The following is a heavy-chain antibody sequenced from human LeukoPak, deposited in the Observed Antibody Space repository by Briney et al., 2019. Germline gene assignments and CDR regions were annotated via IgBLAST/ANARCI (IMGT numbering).Heavy chain of an antibody. Sequence: SGGSLRLSCAASGFTFSSYWITWVRQAPGKRLEWVANINQDGSEKCYVDSVKGRFTISRDNAKNSLSLQMNSLRVEDTAVYYCARGVVVAPRSAFDIWGQGTTVTVSS. CDR3: ARGVVVAPRSAFDI. V-gene: IGHV3-7*01. CDR1: GFTFSSYW. D-gene: IGHD2-2*01. J-gene: IGHJ3*02. CDR2: INQDGSEK.